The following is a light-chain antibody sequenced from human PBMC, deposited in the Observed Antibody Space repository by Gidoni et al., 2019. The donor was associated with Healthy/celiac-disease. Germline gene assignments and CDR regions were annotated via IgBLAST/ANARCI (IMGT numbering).Light chain of an antibody. J-gene: IGKJ1*01. CDR2: AAS. CDR1: QSISRY. CDR3: QQRYSTLTWT. V-gene: IGKV1-39*01. Sequence: DIQMTQSPSSLSASVGDRVTITCRASQSISRYLNWYQQKPGKAPKLLIYAASSLQSGVPSRFSGSGSGTDFTLTISSLQPEDFATYYCQQRYSTLTWTFGQGTKVEIK.